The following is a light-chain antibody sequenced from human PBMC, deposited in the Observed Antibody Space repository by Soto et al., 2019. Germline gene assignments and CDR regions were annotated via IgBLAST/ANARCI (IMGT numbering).Light chain of an antibody. CDR1: SSDVGCYNY. Sequence: SVRTQPSSVSGSLSLVAASSSTETSSDVGCYNYVSWYQQHPGKAPKLMIYDVSNRPSGVSNRFSGSKSGNTASLTISGLQAEDEADYYCSSYTRSFFYVFGTVSKVTVL. CDR2: DVS. CDR3: SSYTRSFFYV. J-gene: IGLJ1*01. V-gene: IGLV2-14*01.